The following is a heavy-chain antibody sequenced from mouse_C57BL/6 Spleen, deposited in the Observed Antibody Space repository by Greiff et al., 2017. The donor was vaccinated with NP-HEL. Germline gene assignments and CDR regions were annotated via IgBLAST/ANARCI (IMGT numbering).Heavy chain of an antibody. V-gene: IGHV1-15*01. CDR1: GYHFPDYE. CDR2: IDPETGGT. CDR3: ARGWAWFAY. Sequence: QVQLQQSGAELVRPGASVTLSCKASGYHFPDYEMQRVKQTPVHGLEWIGAIDPETGGTAYNQKFKGKAILTADKSSSTAYMQRKSLTSEDSAVYYCARGWAWFAYWGQGTLVTVSA. J-gene: IGHJ3*01. D-gene: IGHD1-1*02.